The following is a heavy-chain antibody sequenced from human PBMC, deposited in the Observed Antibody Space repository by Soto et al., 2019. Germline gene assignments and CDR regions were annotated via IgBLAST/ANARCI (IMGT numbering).Heavy chain of an antibody. CDR1: GFTFSSYA. J-gene: IGHJ4*02. CDR3: ANHLWFGELSN. V-gene: IGHV3-23*01. D-gene: IGHD3-10*01. Sequence: EVQLLESGGGLVQPGGSLRLACAASGFTFSSYAMSWVRQAPGKGLEWVSAISGSGGSTYYADSVKGRFTIPRDNSKNXLXXXXNXXRAEDTAVXYXANHLWFGELSNWGQGTLVTVSS. CDR2: ISGSGGST.